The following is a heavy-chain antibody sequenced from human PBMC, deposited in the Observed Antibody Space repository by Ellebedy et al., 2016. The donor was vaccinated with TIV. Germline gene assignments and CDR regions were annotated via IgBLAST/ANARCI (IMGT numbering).Heavy chain of an antibody. CDR1: GFTFSTYD. D-gene: IGHD2-21*01. V-gene: IGHV3-23*01. Sequence: GGSLRLSXVASGFTFSTYDMTWVRQAPGKGLEWVSYFSTSGNKAYYADSVKGRFTISGDSSRTTLSLQMNSLRADDTAVYYCAKGPYYDAFDLWGRGTMVTVSS. J-gene: IGHJ3*01. CDR3: AKGPYYDAFDL. CDR2: FSTSGNKA.